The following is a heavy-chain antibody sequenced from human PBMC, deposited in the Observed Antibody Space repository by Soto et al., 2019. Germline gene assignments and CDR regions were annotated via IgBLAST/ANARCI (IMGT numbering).Heavy chain of an antibody. CDR3: ARGGNYDDSSVSYYYYGMDV. D-gene: IGHD3-22*01. CDR1: GGSFSGYY. CDR2: INHSGST. V-gene: IGHV4-34*01. J-gene: IGHJ6*02. Sequence: ASETLSLTCAVYGGSFSGYYWSWIRQPPGKGLEWIGEINHSGSTNYNPSLKSRVTISVDTSKNQFSLKLSSVTAADTAVYYCARGGNYDDSSVSYYYYGMDVWGQGTTVTVSS.